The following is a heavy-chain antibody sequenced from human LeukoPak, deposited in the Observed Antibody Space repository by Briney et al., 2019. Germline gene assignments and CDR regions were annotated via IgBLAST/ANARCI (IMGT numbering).Heavy chain of an antibody. CDR2: IKRTTDGGTT. V-gene: IGHV3-15*01. J-gene: IGHJ6*02. CDR1: GFTFSNAW. Sequence: GGSLRLSCAASGFTFSNAWMSWVRQAPWKGLEWVGRIKRTTDGGTTEYAAPMKDRFTISRDDSKNTLYLQINSLKTEDTALYYCATDLLDVWGQGTTVTVSS. CDR3: ATDLLDV.